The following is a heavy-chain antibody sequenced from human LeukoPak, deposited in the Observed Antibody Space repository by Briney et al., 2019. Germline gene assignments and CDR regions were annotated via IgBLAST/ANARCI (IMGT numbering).Heavy chain of an antibody. CDR1: GGSISSSSYY. V-gene: IGHV4-39*07. J-gene: IGHJ6*02. Sequence: SETLSLTCTVSGGSISSSSYYWGWIRQPPGKGLEWIGEINHSGSTNYNPSLKSRVTISVDTSKNQFSLKLSSVTAADTAVYYCARDLYGMDVWGQGTTVTVSS. CDR3: ARDLYGMDV. CDR2: INHSGST.